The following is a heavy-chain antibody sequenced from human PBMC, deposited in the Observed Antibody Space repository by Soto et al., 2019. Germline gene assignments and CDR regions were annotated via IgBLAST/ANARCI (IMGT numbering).Heavy chain of an antibody. CDR3: ERGNEITFGGVIYYYGMDV. CDR2: ISTYNDNT. D-gene: IGHD3-16*01. Sequence: QVQLVQSGAEVKKPGASVKVSCKASGYTFTSYGISWVRQAPGQGLEWMGWISTYNDNTNYAQKLQGRVTMTTDTSTSTAYMELRSLRSDDTAVYYCERGNEITFGGVIYYYGMDVWGQGTTVTVSS. CDR1: GYTFTSYG. V-gene: IGHV1-18*01. J-gene: IGHJ6*02.